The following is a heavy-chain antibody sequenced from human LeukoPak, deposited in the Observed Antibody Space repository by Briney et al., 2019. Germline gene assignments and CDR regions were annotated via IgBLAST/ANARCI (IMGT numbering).Heavy chain of an antibody. Sequence: PGGSLRLSCAAPGFSLSTYWMSWVRQAPGKGLEWVANIKQDGSEKYYVDSVKGRFTISRDNAKNSLYLQMNSLRAEDTAVYYCARDPTIFGVVIVPDYWGQGTLVTVSS. V-gene: IGHV3-7*01. CDR3: ARDPTIFGVVIVPDY. J-gene: IGHJ4*02. CDR1: GFSLSTYW. D-gene: IGHD3-3*01. CDR2: IKQDGSEK.